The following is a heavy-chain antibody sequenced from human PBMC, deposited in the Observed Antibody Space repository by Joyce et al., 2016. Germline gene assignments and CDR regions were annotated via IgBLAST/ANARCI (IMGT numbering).Heavy chain of an antibody. J-gene: IGHJ3*02. V-gene: IGHV1-69*17. CDR3: TWGATFDI. CDR1: GGSFANLD. Sequence: QIQLLQSGPEFKRPGSSVRVSCRASGGSFANLDVNWIRQVPGQRPEWMAGIKPMVGLPAYSQNMQGRLTITADRSSNSAFMDLRNLKTDDTAVYFCTWGATFDIWGQGTTVTVSS. D-gene: IGHD3-16*01. CDR2: IKPMVGLP.